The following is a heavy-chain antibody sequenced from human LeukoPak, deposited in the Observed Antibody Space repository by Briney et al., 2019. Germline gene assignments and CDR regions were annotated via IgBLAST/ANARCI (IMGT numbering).Heavy chain of an antibody. CDR3: VRGHNSDCSDFDY. Sequence: SQTLSLTCTVSGASISSGNSYWSWIRQPAGKGLEWIGRIYTSGRTNLNPALKSRVTLSLDTSKNQFSLNLTSVAAADTAVYYCVRGHNSDCSDFDYWGLGTLDTVSS. V-gene: IGHV4-61*02. D-gene: IGHD2-21*02. J-gene: IGHJ4*02. CDR1: GASISSGNSY. CDR2: IYTSGRT.